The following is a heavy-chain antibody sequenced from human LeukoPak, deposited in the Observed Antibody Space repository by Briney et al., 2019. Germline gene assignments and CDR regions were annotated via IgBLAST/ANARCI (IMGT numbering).Heavy chain of an antibody. Sequence: GGSLRLSCAGSGFTFSGYWMTWVRQAPGKGLEWVSGISGSGVSTDYADSVKGRFTISRDNSKNTLYLQMNNLKAEDTAVYYCAKDVSGGNWGQGTLVTVSS. V-gene: IGHV3-23*01. CDR1: GFTFSGYW. CDR2: ISGSGVST. CDR3: AKDVSGGN. J-gene: IGHJ4*02. D-gene: IGHD1-14*01.